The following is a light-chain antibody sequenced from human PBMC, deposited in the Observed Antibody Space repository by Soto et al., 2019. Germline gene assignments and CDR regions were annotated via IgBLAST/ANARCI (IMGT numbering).Light chain of an antibody. V-gene: IGKV1-39*01. CDR2: DAS. CDR3: QQSYNTPT. CDR1: QNINFY. J-gene: IGKJ4*01. Sequence: DIQMTQSASSLSASVGYRVTITCRASQNINFYLNWFQQKPGKDPKVLIYDASSLQVGVPSRFSGSGSGTDFTLTISSLQPEDFATYFCQQSYNTPTFGGGTKVDIK.